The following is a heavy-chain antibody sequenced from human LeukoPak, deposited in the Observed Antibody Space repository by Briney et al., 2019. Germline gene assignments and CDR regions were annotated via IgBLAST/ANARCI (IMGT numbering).Heavy chain of an antibody. V-gene: IGHV1-8*01. Sequence: ASLKVSCKASGYTFTSYDINWVRQATGPGLEWRGWMNPISGNTGYAQKFRSRVTMTRNTSISAAYMELSSLRSEDTAVYYCERGIVGDWGQGTLVTVSS. CDR1: GYTFTSYD. D-gene: IGHD1-26*01. J-gene: IGHJ4*02. CDR3: ERGIVGD. CDR2: MNPISGNT.